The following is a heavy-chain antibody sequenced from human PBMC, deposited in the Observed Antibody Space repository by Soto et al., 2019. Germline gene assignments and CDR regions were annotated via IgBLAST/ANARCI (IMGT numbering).Heavy chain of an antibody. J-gene: IGHJ4*02. D-gene: IGHD1-26*01. V-gene: IGHV4-39*01. CDR2: IYYSGST. Sequence: QLQLQESGPGLVKPSETLSLTCTVSGGSISSSSYYWGWIRQPPGKGLEWIGSIYYSGSTYYNPSPKSRVTLSVDTSKNHFPLKPRSVTAADPAVYYCARHVGFYHFDYWGQGTLVTVSS. CDR1: GGSISSSSYY. CDR3: ARHVGFYHFDY.